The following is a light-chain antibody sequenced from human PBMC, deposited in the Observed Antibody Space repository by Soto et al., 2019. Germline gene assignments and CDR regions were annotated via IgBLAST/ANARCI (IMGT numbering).Light chain of an antibody. CDR1: QTVISSY. CDR2: GAY. Sequence: EVVLTQSPGILSLSPGERATLSCRATQTVISSYLAWYQQRPGQAPRLLIYGAYNRATGSPDRFSGRGSGTDFNLTISSLEPEDVVLYDCQQYGNSPLTFGGGTKVDIK. CDR3: QQYGNSPLT. J-gene: IGKJ4*01. V-gene: IGKV3-20*01.